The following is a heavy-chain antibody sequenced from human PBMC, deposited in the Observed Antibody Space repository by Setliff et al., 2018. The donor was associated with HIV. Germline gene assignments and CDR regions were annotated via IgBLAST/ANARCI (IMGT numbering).Heavy chain of an antibody. CDR1: GGSVSGYY. J-gene: IGHJ4*02. CDR3: ARPVEMANREFDY. D-gene: IGHD1-26*01. CDR2: IDHSGST. Sequence: SETLSLTCAVYGGSVSGYYWSWIRQPPGKGLEWIGEIDHSGSTNYNPSLKSRVTISVDTSKNQFSLKLTSVTAADTAMYYCARPVEMANREFDYWGQGTLVTVSS. V-gene: IGHV4-34*01.